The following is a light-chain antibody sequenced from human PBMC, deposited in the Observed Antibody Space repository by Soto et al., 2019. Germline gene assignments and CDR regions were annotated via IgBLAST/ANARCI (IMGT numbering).Light chain of an antibody. J-gene: IGKJ4*01. CDR1: PSISSW. CDR2: DAS. Sequence: DIQMTQSPSTLSASVGDRVTITCRASPSISSWSAWYQQKPGKAPKLLIYDASSLESGVPSRFSGSGSGTEFTLTINSLQPDDFATYYCQQYNSFSLTFGGGTKVEIK. CDR3: QQYNSFSLT. V-gene: IGKV1-5*01.